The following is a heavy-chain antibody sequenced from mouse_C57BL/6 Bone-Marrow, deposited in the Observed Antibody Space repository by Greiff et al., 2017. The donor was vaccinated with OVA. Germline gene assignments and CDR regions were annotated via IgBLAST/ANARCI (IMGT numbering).Heavy chain of an antibody. V-gene: IGHV5-4*01. D-gene: IGHD2-2*01. CDR3: ARGGMVTTFWYFDV. J-gene: IGHJ1*03. Sequence: EVQLVESGGGLVKPGGSLKLSCAASGFTFSSYAMSWVRQTPEKRLEWVATISDGGSYTYYPDNVKGRFTISRDNAKNNLYLQMSHLKSEDTAMYYCARGGMVTTFWYFDVWGTGTTVTVSS. CDR1: GFTFSSYA. CDR2: ISDGGSYT.